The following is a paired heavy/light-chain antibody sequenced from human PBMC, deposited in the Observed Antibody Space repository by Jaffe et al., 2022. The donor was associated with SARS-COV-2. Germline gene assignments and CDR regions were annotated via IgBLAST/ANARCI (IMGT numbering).Light chain of an antibody. V-gene: IGKV2-28*01. Sequence: DIVMTQSPLSLPVTPGEPASISCRSSQSLLHSNGYNYLEWYLQKPGQSPQLLIYLGSNRASGVPDRFSGSGSGTDFTLKITRVEAEDVGVYYCMQALQTPLTFGEGTKVEIK. CDR1: QSLLHSNGYNY. CDR2: LGS. CDR3: MQALQTPLT. J-gene: IGKJ4*01.
Heavy chain of an antibody. D-gene: IGHD3-22*01. CDR2: MFYSGTT. J-gene: IGHJ5*02. CDR3: ARNILRPHYDSIGLDP. V-gene: IGHV4-31*03. Sequence: QVQLRESGPGLVKPSQTLSLTCTVSGGSISSGAYYWSWIRQHPRKGLEWIGYMFYSGTTYYNPSLKSRVTISVDTSKNQFSLKLSSVTAADTAVYYCARNILRPHYDSIGLDPWGQGTLVTVSS. CDR1: GGSISSGAYY.